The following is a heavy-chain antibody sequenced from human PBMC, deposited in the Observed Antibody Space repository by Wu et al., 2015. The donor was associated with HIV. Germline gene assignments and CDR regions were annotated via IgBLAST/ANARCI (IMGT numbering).Heavy chain of an antibody. Sequence: QVQLVQSGAEVKKPGASVKVSCKASGYTFTGYYMHWVRQAPGQGLEWMGWINPNSGGTNYAQKFQGRVTMTRDTSISTAYMELSRLRSDDTAVYYCARDYEVIAAAGNWFDPWGQGTPGSPSPQ. CDR3: ARDYEVIAAAGNWFDP. V-gene: IGHV1-2*02. CDR1: GYTFTGYY. D-gene: IGHD6-13*01. J-gene: IGHJ5*02. CDR2: INPNSGGT.